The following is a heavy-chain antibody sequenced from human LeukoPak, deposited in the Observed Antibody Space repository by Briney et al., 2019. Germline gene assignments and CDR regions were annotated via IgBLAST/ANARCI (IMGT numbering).Heavy chain of an antibody. CDR3: ARERCLEGSYGCFDY. J-gene: IGHJ4*02. D-gene: IGHD1-26*01. Sequence: SETLSLTCTVSGGSISSSSYYWGWIRQPPGKGLEWIGSIYYSGSTYYNPSLKSRVTISVDTSKNQFSLKLSSVTAADTAVYYCARERCLEGSYGCFDYWGQGTLVTVSS. CDR2: IYYSGST. V-gene: IGHV4-39*07. CDR1: GGSISSSSYY.